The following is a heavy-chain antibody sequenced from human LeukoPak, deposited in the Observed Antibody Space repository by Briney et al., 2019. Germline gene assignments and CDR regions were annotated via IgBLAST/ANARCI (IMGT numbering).Heavy chain of an antibody. CDR2: IKSDGSST. CDR1: GFTFSDYW. J-gene: IGHJ4*02. Sequence: GGSLRLSCAASGFTFSDYWMHWVRQVPGEGLVWVSRIKSDGSSTSYADSVKGRFTISRDNAKNTLYLQMNSLRAEDTAVYYCAREIELYKWEPTYDYWGQGTLVTVSS. CDR3: AREIELYKWEPTYDY. V-gene: IGHV3-74*01. D-gene: IGHD1-26*01.